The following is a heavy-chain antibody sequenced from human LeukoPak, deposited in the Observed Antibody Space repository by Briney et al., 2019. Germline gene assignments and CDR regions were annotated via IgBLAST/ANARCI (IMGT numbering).Heavy chain of an antibody. V-gene: IGHV4-34*01. D-gene: IGHD2-21*02. CDR3: ARGHSSVVTAIPYYFDY. CDR2: INHSGST. CDR1: GGSFSGYY. Sequence: SETLSLTCAVYGGSFSGYYWSWIRQPPGKGLEWIGEINHSGSTNYNPSLKSRVTISIDTSKNQFSLKLSSMTAADTAVYYCARGHSSVVTAIPYYFDYWGQGTLVTVSS. J-gene: IGHJ4*02.